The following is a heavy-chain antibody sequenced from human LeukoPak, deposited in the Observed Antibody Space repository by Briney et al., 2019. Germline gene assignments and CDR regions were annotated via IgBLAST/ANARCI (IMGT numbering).Heavy chain of an antibody. D-gene: IGHD2-15*01. Sequence: GAPVKVSRKVSGYTLTELSMHWVRRAPGKGLEWMGGFDPEDGETIYAQKFQGRVTMTEDTSTDTAYMELSSLRSEDTAVYYCATDLVAPNDYWGQGTLVTVSS. V-gene: IGHV1-24*01. J-gene: IGHJ4*02. CDR1: GYTLTELS. CDR3: ATDLVAPNDY. CDR2: FDPEDGET.